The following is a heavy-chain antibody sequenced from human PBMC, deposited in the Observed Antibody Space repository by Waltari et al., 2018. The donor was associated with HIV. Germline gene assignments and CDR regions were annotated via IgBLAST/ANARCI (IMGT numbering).Heavy chain of an antibody. CDR2: FDPADGKT. Sequence: QVQLVQSGAEVKRPGASVKVSCKVSGYILTELSIHWVRQAPGKGLEWVGSFDPADGKTTYAQKFQGRVTMTEDTSTDTASMEVSSLRSEDTAVYYCVTARQWLVDSGMDVWGQGTTVTVSS. CDR3: VTARQWLVDSGMDV. D-gene: IGHD6-19*01. V-gene: IGHV1-24*01. J-gene: IGHJ6*02. CDR1: GYILTELS.